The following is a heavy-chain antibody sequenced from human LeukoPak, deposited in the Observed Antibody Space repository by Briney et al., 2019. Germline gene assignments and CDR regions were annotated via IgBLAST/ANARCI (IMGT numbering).Heavy chain of an antibody. CDR3: ARLLGYCSSTSCYDPSFDY. D-gene: IGHD2-2*01. CDR2: IYPGDSDT. CDR1: GYSFTSYW. V-gene: IGHV5-51*01. J-gene: IGHJ4*02. Sequence: GESLKISCKGSGYSFTSYWIGWVRQMPGKGLEWMGIIYPGDSDTRYSPSFQGQVTISADKSINTAYLQWSSLKASDTAMYYCARLLGYCSSTSCYDPSFDYWGQGTLVTVSS.